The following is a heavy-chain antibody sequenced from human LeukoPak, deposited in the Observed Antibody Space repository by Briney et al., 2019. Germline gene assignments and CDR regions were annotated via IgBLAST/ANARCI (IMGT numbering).Heavy chain of an antibody. J-gene: IGHJ5*02. D-gene: IGHD3-3*01. V-gene: IGHV4-59*12. CDR1: GGSISSYY. CDR2: IYYSGGT. Sequence: PSETLSLTCTVSGGSISSYYWSWIRQPPGKGLEWIGYIYYSGGTNYNPSLKSRVTISVDRSKNQFSLKLSSVTAADTAVYYCARERFLEWSDWFDPWGQGTLVTVSS. CDR3: ARERFLEWSDWFDP.